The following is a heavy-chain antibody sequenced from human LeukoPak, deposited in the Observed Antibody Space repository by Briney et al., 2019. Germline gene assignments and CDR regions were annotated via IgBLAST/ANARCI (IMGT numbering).Heavy chain of an antibody. CDR3: AKLSDIFWSGHPNDY. J-gene: IGHJ4*02. CDR2: ISGSGGST. CDR1: GFTFSSYA. Sequence: GGSLRLSCAASGFTFSSYAMSWVRQAPGKGLEWVSAISGSGGSTYYADSVKGRFTISRDNSKNTLYLQMNSLRAEDTAVYYCAKLSDIFWSGHPNDYWGQGTLVTVSS. V-gene: IGHV3-23*01. D-gene: IGHD3-3*01.